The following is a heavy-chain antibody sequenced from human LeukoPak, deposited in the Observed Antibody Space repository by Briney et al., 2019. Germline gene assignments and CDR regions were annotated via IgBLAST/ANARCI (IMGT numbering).Heavy chain of an antibody. V-gene: IGHV4-59*01. CDR1: GGSISSYY. Sequence: SGTLSLTCTVSGGSISSYYWSWIRQPPGKGLEWIGYIYYSGSTNYNPSLKSRVTISVDTSMNQFSLKLSSVTAADTAVYYCATYSSSWFHAEYFQHWGQGTLVTVSS. D-gene: IGHD6-13*01. CDR2: IYYSGST. CDR3: ATYSSSWFHAEYFQH. J-gene: IGHJ1*01.